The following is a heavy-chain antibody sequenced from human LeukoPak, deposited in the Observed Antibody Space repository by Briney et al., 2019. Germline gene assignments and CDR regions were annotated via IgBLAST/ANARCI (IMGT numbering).Heavy chain of an antibody. CDR2: INHSGST. CDR1: GGSFSDYY. J-gene: IGHJ4*02. V-gene: IGHV4-34*01. CDR3: ARGQTEYFDY. Sequence: SETLSLTCAVYGGSFSDYYWTWIRQPPGKGLEWIGEINHSGSTNYNPSLKSRVTISVDTSKKQFFLRLSSVTAADTAVYYCARGQTEYFDYWGQGTLVTVSS.